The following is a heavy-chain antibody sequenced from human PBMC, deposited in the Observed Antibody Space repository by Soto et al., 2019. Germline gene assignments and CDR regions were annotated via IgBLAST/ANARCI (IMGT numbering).Heavy chain of an antibody. D-gene: IGHD3-3*01. Sequence: QVQLVQSGAEGKKPGSSVKVSGKASGGTFSSYAISWVRQAPGQGLEWMGGIIPIFGTANYAQKFQGRVTITADESTSTAYMELSSLRSEDTAVYYWARDLGGYHTDGMDVWGQGTTVTVSS. J-gene: IGHJ6*01. CDR3: ARDLGGYHTDGMDV. CDR1: GGTFSSYA. V-gene: IGHV1-69*01. CDR2: IIPIFGTA.